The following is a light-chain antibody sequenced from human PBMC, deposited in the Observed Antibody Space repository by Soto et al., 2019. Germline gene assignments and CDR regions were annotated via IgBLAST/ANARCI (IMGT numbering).Light chain of an antibody. J-gene: IGKJ5*01. CDR1: QSVSNNY. V-gene: IGKV3-20*01. CDR2: GAS. Sequence: EIVLTQSPGTLTLSPGERSTLSCRASQSVSNNYLAWYQQKPGQAPRLLIYGASNRATGIPDRFSGSGSGTEFTLTISSLQSEDFAVYYCQQYGSSRITFGQGTRLEIK. CDR3: QQYGSSRIT.